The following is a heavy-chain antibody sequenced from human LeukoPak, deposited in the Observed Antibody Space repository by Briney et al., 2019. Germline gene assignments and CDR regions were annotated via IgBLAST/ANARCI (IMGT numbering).Heavy chain of an antibody. J-gene: IGHJ4*02. CDR2: IYYSGST. V-gene: IGHV4-39*01. Sequence: SETLSLTCTVSGGPISSSSYSWGWIRQPPGKGLEWIGSIYYSGSTYYNPSLKSRVTISVDTSKNQFSLKLSSVTAADTAVYYCARHTRSVAATDYWGQGTLVTVSS. CDR3: ARHTRSVAATDY. D-gene: IGHD6-19*01. CDR1: GGPISSSSYS.